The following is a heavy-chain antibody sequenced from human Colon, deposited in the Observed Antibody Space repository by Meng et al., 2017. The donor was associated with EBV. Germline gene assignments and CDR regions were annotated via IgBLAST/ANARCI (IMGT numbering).Heavy chain of an antibody. CDR3: ARGRRFGSGRYALDY. D-gene: IGHD3-10*01. CDR1: GAVIGSSYW. CDR2: IYHGGST. V-gene: IGHV4-4*02. J-gene: IGHJ4*02. Sequence: KGSGSGMVNPAGTLSFICAFSGAVIGSSYWVTWFRQPPEKGLEWIGEIYHGGSTNYNPSLKSRLTLSVDKSKSQFSLELISVTAADTAVYYYARGRRFGSGRYALDYWGQGTLVTVSS.